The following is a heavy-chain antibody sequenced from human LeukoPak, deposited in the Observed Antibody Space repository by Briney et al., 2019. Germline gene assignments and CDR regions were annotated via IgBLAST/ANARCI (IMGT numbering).Heavy chain of an antibody. Sequence: PGGSLRLSCAASGFTFSSYAMSWVRQAPDKGLEWVSAISGSGDSTNYADSVKGRLTISRDTSENTLYLQMNSLRAEDTAVYYCAKTGGIAARGGWYFDYWGQGTLVTVSS. CDR3: AKTGGIAARGGWYFDY. V-gene: IGHV3-23*01. J-gene: IGHJ4*02. D-gene: IGHD6-6*01. CDR1: GFTFSSYA. CDR2: ISGSGDST.